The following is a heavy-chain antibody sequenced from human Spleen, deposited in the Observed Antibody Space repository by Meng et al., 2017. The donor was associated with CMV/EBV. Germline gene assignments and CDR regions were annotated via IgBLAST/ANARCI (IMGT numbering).Heavy chain of an antibody. CDR2: ISYDGSNK. D-gene: IGHD6-6*01. Sequence: GESLKISCAASGFTFSSYAMHWVRQAPGKGLEWVAVISYDGSNKYYADSVKGRFTISRDNSRDTLSLQMNSLRPEDTAIYYCARPLYPSGMREYSSSPFDYWGQGTLVTVSS. J-gene: IGHJ4*02. V-gene: IGHV3-30*04. CDR3: ARPLYPSGMREYSSSPFDY. CDR1: GFTFSSYA.